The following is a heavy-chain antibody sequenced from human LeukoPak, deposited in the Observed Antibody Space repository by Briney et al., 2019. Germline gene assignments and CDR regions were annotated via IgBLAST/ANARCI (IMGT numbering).Heavy chain of an antibody. D-gene: IGHD5-18*01. V-gene: IGHV3-30*09. CDR1: GFAFSSYA. CDR3: ARDQGGGRGYSYGYYDY. Sequence: GRSLRLSCAASGFAFSSYAMHWVRQAPGKGLEWVAVISYDGSNKYYADSVKGRFAISRDNSKNTLYLQMNSLRAEDTAVYYCARDQGGGRGYSYGYYDYWGQGTLVTVSS. CDR2: ISYDGSNK. J-gene: IGHJ4*02.